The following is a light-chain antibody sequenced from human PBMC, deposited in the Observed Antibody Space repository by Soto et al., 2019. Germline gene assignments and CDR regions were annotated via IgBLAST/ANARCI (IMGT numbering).Light chain of an antibody. CDR1: QSLLHSDGKNY. Sequence: EIVMTQTPLSLSVTPGQPASISCKSSQSLLHSDGKNYLYWYLQKPGQSPQLLIYEAANRFSGVPDRFSVSGSGTDFTLKISRVEAEDVGVYYCMQSKQFPLTFGGGTKVEIK. V-gene: IGKV2D-29*02. J-gene: IGKJ4*01. CDR3: MQSKQFPLT. CDR2: EAA.